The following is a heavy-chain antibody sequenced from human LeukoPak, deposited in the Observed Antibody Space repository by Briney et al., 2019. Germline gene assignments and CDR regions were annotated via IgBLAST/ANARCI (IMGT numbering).Heavy chain of an antibody. J-gene: IGHJ4*02. CDR2: INSDGSST. CDR3: ARGKYYYDSGGLFDY. D-gene: IGHD3-22*01. V-gene: IGHV3-74*01. CDR1: GFTFSSCW. Sequence: GGSLRLSCAASGFTFSSCWMHWVRQAPGKGLVWVSRINSDGSSTSYADSVKGRFTISRDNAKNTLYLQMNSLRAEDTAVYYCARGKYYYDSGGLFDYWGQGTLVTVSS.